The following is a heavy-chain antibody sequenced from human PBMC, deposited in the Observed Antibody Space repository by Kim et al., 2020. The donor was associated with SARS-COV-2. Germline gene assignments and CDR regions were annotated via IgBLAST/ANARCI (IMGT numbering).Heavy chain of an antibody. J-gene: IGHJ4*02. V-gene: IGHV4-34*01. Sequence: SETLSLTCAVYGASSNRFYWSWIRQPPGKGLEWIGEMTHYGNTHYNPSLKSRVTMSFDTSKNQFSLRLTSVTAADTAIYYCAPIYGDYSDFAHWGQGTLVAVSS. CDR2: MTHYGNT. CDR3: APIYGDYSDFAH. D-gene: IGHD4-17*01. CDR1: GASSNRFY.